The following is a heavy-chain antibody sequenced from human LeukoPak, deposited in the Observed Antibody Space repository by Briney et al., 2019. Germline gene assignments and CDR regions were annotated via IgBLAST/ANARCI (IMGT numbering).Heavy chain of an antibody. CDR3: ARDLHRYCSGGSCPDY. D-gene: IGHD2-15*01. CDR1: GFTFSDYY. J-gene: IGHJ4*02. CDR2: ISSSGSTM. V-gene: IGHV3-11*01. Sequence: GGSLRLSCAASGFTFSDYYMSWIRQAPGKGLEWVSYISSSGSTMYYADSVKGRFTISRDNAKNSLYLQMNSLRAEDTAVYYCARDLHRYCSGGSCPDYWGQGTLVTVSS.